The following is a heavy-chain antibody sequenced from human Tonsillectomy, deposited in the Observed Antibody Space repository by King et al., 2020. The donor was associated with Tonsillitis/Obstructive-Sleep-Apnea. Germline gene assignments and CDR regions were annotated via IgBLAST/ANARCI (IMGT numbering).Heavy chain of an antibody. CDR2: ISGDGGRT. CDR1: GFTFDDYA. CDR3: AKARSEDIAVPGDV. D-gene: IGHD5-12*01. V-gene: IGHV3-43*02. J-gene: IGHJ6*03. Sequence: QLVQSGGGVVQPGGSLRLSCAASGFTFDDYAMHWVRQAPGKGLEWVSLISGDGGRTYYADSVKGRFTISRDNSKNALYLQMNSLRTEDTALYYCAKARSEDIAVPGDVWGKGTTVTVSS.